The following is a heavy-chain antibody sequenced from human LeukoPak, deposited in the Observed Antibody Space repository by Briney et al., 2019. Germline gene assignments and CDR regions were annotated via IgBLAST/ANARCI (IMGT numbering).Heavy chain of an antibody. V-gene: IGHV4-39*07. CDR2: IYYSVST. CDR1: GGSISSSSYY. Sequence: PSETLSLTCTVSGGSISSSSYYCGWIRQPPGKGLEWIGSIYYSVSTYYNPSLKSRVTISVDTSKNQFSLKLSSVTAADTAVYYCARDSSIDYGSGFVYDYWGQGTLVTVSS. CDR3: ARDSSIDYGSGFVYDY. D-gene: IGHD3-10*01. J-gene: IGHJ4*02.